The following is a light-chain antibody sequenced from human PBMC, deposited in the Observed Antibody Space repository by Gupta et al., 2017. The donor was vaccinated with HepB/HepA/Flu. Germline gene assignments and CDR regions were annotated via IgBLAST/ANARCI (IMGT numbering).Light chain of an antibody. CDR3: QQYYTWPLT. CDR2: GAS. J-gene: IGKJ4*01. Sequence: EKVMTQSPATLSVSPGERATLSCRASQSVSGSLAWYQQKPGQAPRLLIYGASTRATGVPARFSGSGSGSEFTLTISSLQSEDFAVYYCQQYYTWPLTFGGGTKVEI. V-gene: IGKV3-15*01. CDR1: QSVSGS.